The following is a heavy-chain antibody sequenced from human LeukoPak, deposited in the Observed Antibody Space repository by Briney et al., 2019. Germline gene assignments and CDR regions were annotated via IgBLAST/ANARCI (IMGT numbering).Heavy chain of an antibody. V-gene: IGHV4-30-4*01. CDR1: GGSISSGDYY. CDR3: ARDRYDYVWGSYRYGMDV. Sequence: SETLSLTCTVSGGSISSGDYYWSWIRQPPGKGLEWIGYIYYSASTYYNPSLKSRVTISVDTSKNQFSLKLSSVTAADTAVYYCARDRYDYVWGSYRYGMDVWGQGTTVTVSS. CDR2: IYYSAST. J-gene: IGHJ6*02. D-gene: IGHD3-16*02.